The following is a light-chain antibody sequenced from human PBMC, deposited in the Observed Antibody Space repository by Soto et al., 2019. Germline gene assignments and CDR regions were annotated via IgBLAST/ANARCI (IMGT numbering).Light chain of an antibody. CDR1: HSLVYSDGNAY. V-gene: IGKV2-30*01. CDR2: KPS. J-gene: IGKJ1*01. Sequence: DVVMTQSPLSLPVTLGQPPSISGRSSHSLVYSDGNAYWNWFQQSQGHSQGTQIYKPSNRDSGVPDRFSGSGSGTDFTLQINRVEAEDVGIYYCMQGTHWPPTFGRGTRVEIK. CDR3: MQGTHWPPT.